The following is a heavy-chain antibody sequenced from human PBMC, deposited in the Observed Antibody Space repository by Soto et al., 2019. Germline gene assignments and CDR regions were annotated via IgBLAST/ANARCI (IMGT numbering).Heavy chain of an antibody. CDR2: IHYSGRT. CDR3: VRVGVGIGNHFDS. D-gene: IGHD1-26*01. V-gene: IGHV4-59*12. J-gene: IGHJ4*02. CDR1: NGSISGFY. Sequence: SETLSLTCSVSNGSISGFYWTWIRQPPGKILEWIGYIHYSGRTDYNPSLTSRATVSVDTSKNQFSLNLKSITAADTAVYYCVRVGVGIGNHFDSWGRGTLVTVSS.